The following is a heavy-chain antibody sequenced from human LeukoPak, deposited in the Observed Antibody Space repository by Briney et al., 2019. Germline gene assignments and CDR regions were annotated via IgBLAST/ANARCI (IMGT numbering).Heavy chain of an antibody. CDR3: ARDLGWLQSDY. D-gene: IGHD5-24*01. Sequence: GSLRLSCAASGSTVSSNYMSWVRQAPGKGLEWVATIKKDGSEQYYVDSMKGRLTISRDNAKNSVYLQIHNLRAEDTAVYYCARDLGWLQSDYWGQGTLVTVSS. CDR1: GSTVSSNY. V-gene: IGHV3-7*01. J-gene: IGHJ4*02. CDR2: IKKDGSEQ.